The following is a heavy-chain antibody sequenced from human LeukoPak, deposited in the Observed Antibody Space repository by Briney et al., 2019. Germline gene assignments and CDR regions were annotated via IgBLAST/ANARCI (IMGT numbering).Heavy chain of an antibody. CDR3: ATRPAVAGFDN. D-gene: IGHD6-19*01. Sequence: GESLMISCKGSGYSFTSYWIGWVRQIPGKGLEWMGIIYPGDSDTRYSPSFQGQVTISADKSISTAYLQWSSLKASDTAMDYCATRPAVAGFDNWGQGTLVTVSS. V-gene: IGHV5-51*01. CDR2: IYPGDSDT. J-gene: IGHJ4*02. CDR1: GYSFTSYW.